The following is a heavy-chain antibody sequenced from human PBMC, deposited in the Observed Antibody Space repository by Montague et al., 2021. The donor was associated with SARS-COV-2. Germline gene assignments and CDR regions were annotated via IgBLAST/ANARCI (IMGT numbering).Heavy chain of an antibody. J-gene: IGHJ6*02. CDR3: ARDTLITMLVVVNRYGIDV. CDR2: IYYSGXT. Sequence: SETLSLTCTVSGGSISSSSYYWSWIRQPPGKGLEWIGSIYYSGXTXYXXXXKXRVTISVDTSKNQFSLKLSSVTAADTAVYYCARDTLITMLVVVNRYGIDVWGQGTTVTVSS. V-gene: IGHV4-39*07. D-gene: IGHD3-22*01. CDR1: GGSISSSSYY.